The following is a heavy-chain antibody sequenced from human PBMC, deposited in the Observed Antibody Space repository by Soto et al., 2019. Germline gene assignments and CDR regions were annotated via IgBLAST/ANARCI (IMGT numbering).Heavy chain of an antibody. Sequence: ASVKVSCKASGYTFTSYYMHWVRQAPGQGLEWMGWINPNSGGTNYAQKFQGWVTMTRDTSISTAYMELSRLRSDDTAVYYCARSEWELLDWFDPWGQGTLVTVSS. CDR2: INPNSGGT. D-gene: IGHD1-26*01. CDR3: ARSEWELLDWFDP. V-gene: IGHV1-2*04. J-gene: IGHJ5*02. CDR1: GYTFTSYY.